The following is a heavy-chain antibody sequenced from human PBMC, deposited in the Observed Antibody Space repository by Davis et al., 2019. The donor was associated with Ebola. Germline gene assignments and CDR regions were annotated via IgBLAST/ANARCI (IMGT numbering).Heavy chain of an antibody. J-gene: IGHJ3*01. D-gene: IGHD6-13*01. V-gene: IGHV3-23*01. CDR2: ISATSTYI. CDR3: AKEGSSSPQHFDF. Sequence: PGGSLRLSCAASGFTLSDYAINWVRQAPGKGLEWVSSISATSTYIYYADAVRGRFTISRDIYKNTVYLQMNSLRAEDTARYYCAKEGSSSPQHFDFWGQGTMVSVSS. CDR1: GFTLSDYA.